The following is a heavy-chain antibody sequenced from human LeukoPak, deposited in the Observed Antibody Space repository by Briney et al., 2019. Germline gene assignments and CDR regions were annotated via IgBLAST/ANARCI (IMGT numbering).Heavy chain of an antibody. Sequence: GGSLRLSCSASGFTFSVYAMHWVRQAPGKGLECVLAISGSGGSTYYADSVKGRFTISRDNSKNTLYLQMNSLRAEDTAVYYCAKARIQLWGNFDYWGQGTLVTVSS. D-gene: IGHD5-18*01. J-gene: IGHJ4*02. V-gene: IGHV3-23*01. CDR1: GFTFSVYA. CDR3: AKARIQLWGNFDY. CDR2: ISGSGGST.